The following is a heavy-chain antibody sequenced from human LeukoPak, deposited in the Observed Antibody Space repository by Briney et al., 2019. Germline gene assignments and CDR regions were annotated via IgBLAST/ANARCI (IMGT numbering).Heavy chain of an antibody. CDR1: GESFGAYY. V-gene: IGHV4-34*01. CDR3: ARGPSPHNWFDP. J-gene: IGHJ5*02. Sequence: SETLSLTCAIYGESFGAYYWSWIRQPPWKGLEWVGEINHSGSTNYNPSLKSRVTISVDTSRNQFSLKLSSVTAADTAVYYCARGPSPHNWFDPWGQGTLVTVSS. D-gene: IGHD2-21*01. CDR2: INHSGST.